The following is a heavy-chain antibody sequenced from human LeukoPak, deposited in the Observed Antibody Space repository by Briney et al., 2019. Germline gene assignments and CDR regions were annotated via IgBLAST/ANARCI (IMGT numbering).Heavy chain of an antibody. J-gene: IGHJ5*02. Sequence: PGGSLRLSCAASGFTDSSNYMSWVRQAPGKGLEWVSVIYSGGSTYYADSVKGRFSISRDNSKNTLHLQMDSLRAEDTAVYYCARDSGDGFDPWGQGTLVTVSS. CDR3: ARDSGDGFDP. CDR1: GFTDSSNY. CDR2: IYSGGST. D-gene: IGHD2-15*01. V-gene: IGHV3-66*02.